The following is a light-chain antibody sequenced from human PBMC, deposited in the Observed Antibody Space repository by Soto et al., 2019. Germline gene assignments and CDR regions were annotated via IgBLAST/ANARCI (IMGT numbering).Light chain of an antibody. CDR3: QQYGTSPYT. J-gene: IGKJ2*01. Sequence: EIILTQSPGTLSLSPGERATLSCRASQSVSSSYLGWYQQKPGQAPRLLIYAASSRATAIPDRFSGSGSGTDFTLTISRLEPEDFAVYYCQQYGTSPYTFGQGTNLEIK. CDR2: AAS. CDR1: QSVSSSY. V-gene: IGKV3-20*01.